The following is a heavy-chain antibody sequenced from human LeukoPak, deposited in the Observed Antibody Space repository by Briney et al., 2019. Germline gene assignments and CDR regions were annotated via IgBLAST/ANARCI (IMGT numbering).Heavy chain of an antibody. CDR1: GDSISSSGYY. CDR2: IYYSGST. Sequence: PSETLSLTCTVSGDSISSSGYYWGWIRQPPGKGLEWIGTIYYSGSTYYNPSLKSRVTISVDTSKNQFSLKLSSVTAADTAVYYRARGGTVTTFDYWGQGTLVTVSS. V-gene: IGHV4-39*01. J-gene: IGHJ4*02. CDR3: ARGGTVTTFDY. D-gene: IGHD4-17*01.